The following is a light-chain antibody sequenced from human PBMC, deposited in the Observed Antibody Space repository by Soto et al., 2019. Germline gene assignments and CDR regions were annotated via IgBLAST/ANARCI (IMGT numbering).Light chain of an antibody. V-gene: IGKV4-1*01. Sequence: DVVMTQSPETLAVSLGERAAINCKSSQNLLFSSNHKNSLAWYQQRPGQPPKLLIYWASTRESGAPDRFSGSGSGKDFTLTISSLQAEDVAVYYCQQYHTTPNTFGQGTKLEIK. CDR3: QQYHTTPNT. CDR1: QNLLFSSNHKNS. J-gene: IGKJ2*01. CDR2: WAS.